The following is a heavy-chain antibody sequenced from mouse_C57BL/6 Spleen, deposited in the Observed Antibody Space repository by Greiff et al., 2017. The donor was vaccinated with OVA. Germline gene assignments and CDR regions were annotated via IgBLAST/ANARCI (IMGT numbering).Heavy chain of an antibody. CDR2: IWSGGST. J-gene: IGHJ4*01. Sequence: VMLVESGPGLVQPSQSLSITCTVSGFSLTSYGVHWVRQSPGKGLEWLGVIWSGGSTDYNAAFISRLSISKDNSKSQVFFKMNSLQADDTAIYYCASYYSNYYYAMDYWGQGTSVTVSS. D-gene: IGHD2-5*01. CDR3: ASYYSNYYYAMDY. CDR1: GFSLTSYG. V-gene: IGHV2-2*01.